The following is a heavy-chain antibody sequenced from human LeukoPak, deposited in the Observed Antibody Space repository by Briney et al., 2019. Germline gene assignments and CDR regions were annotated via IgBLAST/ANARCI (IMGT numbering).Heavy chain of an antibody. J-gene: IGHJ4*02. D-gene: IGHD4-23*01. CDR1: GFTFSNYG. CDR3: ARDYGGNSGYY. CDR2: IRFDESDK. Sequence: PGGSLRLSCAASGFTFSNYGMHWVRQAPGKGLEWVAHIRFDESDKYYADSVKGRFTVSRDNSKNTLYLQMNSLRAEDTAVYYRARDYGGNSGYYWGQGTLVTVSS. V-gene: IGHV3-30*02.